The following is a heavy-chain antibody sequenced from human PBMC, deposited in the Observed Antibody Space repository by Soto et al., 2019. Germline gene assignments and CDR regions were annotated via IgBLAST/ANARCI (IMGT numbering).Heavy chain of an antibody. CDR2: IYYSGST. Sequence: SETLSLTCTVSGGSISSYYCNWVRQPPGTGLGRIGYIYYSGSTNYNPSLTSRVTISVDTSKNQFSLHLSSVTAADTAAYLCVRGTRRGSGWSECLYYVMDVWGQGTTVTVSS. J-gene: IGHJ6*02. CDR3: VRGTRRGSGWSECLYYVMDV. V-gene: IGHV4-59*01. D-gene: IGHD6-13*01. CDR1: GGSISSYY.